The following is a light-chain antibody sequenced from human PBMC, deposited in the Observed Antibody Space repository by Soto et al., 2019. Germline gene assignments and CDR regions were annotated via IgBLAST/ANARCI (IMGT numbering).Light chain of an antibody. J-gene: IGKJ2*01. CDR2: GAS. Sequence: EIVMTQSPATLSVSPGERATLSCRASQSVSSNLAWYQQRPGQAPRLLLYGASTRATGLPDRFRGSGSGTEFTLTIDSLQSEDFAVYYCQQFNNWPRTFGQGTKLEIK. CDR3: QQFNNWPRT. CDR1: QSVSSN. V-gene: IGKV3-15*01.